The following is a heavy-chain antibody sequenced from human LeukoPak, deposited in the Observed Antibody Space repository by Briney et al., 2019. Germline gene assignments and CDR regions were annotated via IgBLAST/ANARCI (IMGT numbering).Heavy chain of an antibody. J-gene: IGHJ4*02. Sequence: ASVKVSCKASGYTFTAYYIHWVRQAPGQGLEWMGWINPNSGGTNSAQNFQGRVTMTRDTSVSTAYMELSRLRSDDTAVYYCARDIGIFGVVINVFDYWGQGTLVTVSS. CDR3: ARDIGIFGVVINVFDY. CDR2: INPNSGGT. V-gene: IGHV1-2*02. D-gene: IGHD3-3*01. CDR1: GYTFTAYY.